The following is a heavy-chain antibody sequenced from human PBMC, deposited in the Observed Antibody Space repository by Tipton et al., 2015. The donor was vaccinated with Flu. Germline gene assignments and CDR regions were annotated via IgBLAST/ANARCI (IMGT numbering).Heavy chain of an antibody. CDR1: GFTVSSNY. CDR2: IYSDGST. CDR3: ASGSGDFDH. D-gene: IGHD3-10*01. J-gene: IGHJ4*02. Sequence: SLRLSCAASGFTVSSNYMSWVRQAPGKGLEWVSVIYSDGSTYYIDSVKGRFTISRDNSKNMLSLEMNSLRAEDTAVYYCASGSGDFDHWGQGTLVTVSS. V-gene: IGHV3-53*01.